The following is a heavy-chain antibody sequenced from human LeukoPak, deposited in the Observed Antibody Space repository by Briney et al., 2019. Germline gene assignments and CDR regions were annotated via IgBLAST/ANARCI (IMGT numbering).Heavy chain of an antibody. D-gene: IGHD6-13*01. Sequence: ASVKVSCKASGYTFTSYGISWVRQAPGQGLEWMGWISAYNGNTNYAQKFQGRVTITADESTSTAYMELSSLRSEDTAVYYCARDLAPWGIAAPTNWFDPWGQGTLVTVSS. CDR2: ISAYNGNT. CDR1: GYTFTSYG. J-gene: IGHJ5*02. CDR3: ARDLAPWGIAAPTNWFDP. V-gene: IGHV1-18*01.